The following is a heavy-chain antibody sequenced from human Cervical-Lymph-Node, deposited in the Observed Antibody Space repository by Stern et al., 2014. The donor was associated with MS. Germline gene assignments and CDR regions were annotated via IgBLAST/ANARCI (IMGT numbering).Heavy chain of an antibody. CDR2: IYYSGST. CDR1: GGSISSYY. V-gene: IGHV4-59*01. Sequence: QVQLQESGPGLVKPSETLSLTCTVSGGSISSYYWSWIRQPPGKGLEWIGDIYYSGSTNYNPSLKSRVTISVDTSKNQFSLKLSSVTAADTAVYYCARVTDFWSGYPLYYFDYWGQGTLVTVSS. CDR3: ARVTDFWSGYPLYYFDY. D-gene: IGHD3-3*01. J-gene: IGHJ4*02.